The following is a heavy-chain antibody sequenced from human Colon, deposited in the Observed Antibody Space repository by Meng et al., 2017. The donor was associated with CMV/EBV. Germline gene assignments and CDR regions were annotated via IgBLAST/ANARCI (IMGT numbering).Heavy chain of an antibody. CDR2: IRYDGSTK. CDR3: AAYEITTTATLNF. Sequence: GESLKIYCAASGFTFSAYGMPWVRQAPGTGLAWVAFIRYDGSTKYYVDSVKERFTISRDNSKNMLYLQMNALGAEDTAVYFCAAYEITTTATLNFWGRGTLVTVSS. D-gene: IGHD1-1*01. V-gene: IGHV3-30*02. CDR1: GFTFSAYG. J-gene: IGHJ4*02.